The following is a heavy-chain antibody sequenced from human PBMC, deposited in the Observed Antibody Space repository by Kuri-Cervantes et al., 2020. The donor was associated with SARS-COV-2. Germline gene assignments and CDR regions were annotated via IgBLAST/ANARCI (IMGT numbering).Heavy chain of an antibody. Sequence: ASVTVPCKVSGYTLTELSMHGVRQAPGKGLEWMGGFDPEDGETIYAQKFQGRVTMTEDTSTDTAYMELSSLRSEDTAVYYCATSPVGVVGGWFDPWGQGTLVTVSS. V-gene: IGHV1-24*01. CDR2: FDPEDGET. CDR3: ATSPVGVVGGWFDP. J-gene: IGHJ5*02. D-gene: IGHD2-15*01. CDR1: GYTLTELS.